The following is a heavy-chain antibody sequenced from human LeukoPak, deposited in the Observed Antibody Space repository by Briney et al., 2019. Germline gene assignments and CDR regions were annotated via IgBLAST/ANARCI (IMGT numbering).Heavy chain of an antibody. Sequence: ASVKVSCKASGGTFRLYAISWVRQAPGQGLEWMGGIITISGTANYAQKLQGRVTMTTDTSTSTAYIELRSLRSDDTAVYYCARMILLLGDVLTVPPRGFDYWGQGTLVTVSS. V-gene: IGHV1-69*05. CDR3: ARMILLLGDVLTVPPRGFDY. J-gene: IGHJ4*02. D-gene: IGHD3-9*01. CDR2: IITISGTA. CDR1: GGTFRLYA.